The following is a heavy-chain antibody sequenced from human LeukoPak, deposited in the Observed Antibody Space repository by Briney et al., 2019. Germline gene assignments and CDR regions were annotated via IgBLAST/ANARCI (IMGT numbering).Heavy chain of an antibody. J-gene: IGHJ3*02. CDR1: GGSISSSSYY. V-gene: IGHV4-39*07. D-gene: IGHD3-22*01. Sequence: SETLSLTCTVSGGSISSSSYYWGWIRQPPGKGLEWIGSIYYSGSTYYNPSLKSQVTISVDTSKNQFSLKLRSVTAADTAVYYCARVGGITMIVVLITDAFDIWGQGTMVTVSS. CDR2: IYYSGST. CDR3: ARVGGITMIVVLITDAFDI.